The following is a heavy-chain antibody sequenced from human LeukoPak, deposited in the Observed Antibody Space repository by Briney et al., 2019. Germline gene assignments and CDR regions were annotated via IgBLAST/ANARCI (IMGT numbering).Heavy chain of an antibody. CDR2: ISHTSDSI. Sequence: GGSLRLSCFASGFTFSIYCMNWVRQAPGKGPEWVSYISHTSDSILYADSVKGRFTMSRDNAKKSLYLQMNSLRAEDSAVYYCATYTHWVAGDVWGQGTTVSVSS. V-gene: IGHV3-48*01. J-gene: IGHJ6*02. CDR1: GFTFSIYC. CDR3: ATYTHWVAGDV. D-gene: IGHD3-16*01.